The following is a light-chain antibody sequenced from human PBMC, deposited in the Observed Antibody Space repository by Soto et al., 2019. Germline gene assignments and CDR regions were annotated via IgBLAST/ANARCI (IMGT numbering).Light chain of an antibody. J-gene: IGKJ2*01. CDR1: QSISVE. CDR2: GVS. V-gene: IGKV3-15*01. CDR3: QQGHDWPLT. Sequence: EIVMTHSPATLSVAPVERATLSCRASQSISVELAWSQQRPGQPPRLLIYGVSTRATGVPDRFSGSGSGSDFTLTISGLQSEDFAVYDCQQGHDWPLTCGQGIRLDI.